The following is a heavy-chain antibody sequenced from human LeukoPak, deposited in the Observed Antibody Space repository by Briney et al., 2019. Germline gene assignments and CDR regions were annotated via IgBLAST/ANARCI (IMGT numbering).Heavy chain of an antibody. CDR2: IYYSGST. CDR1: GGSISSSSYY. J-gene: IGHJ4*02. D-gene: IGHD5-24*01. V-gene: IGHV4-39*01. CDR3: ARLKLAPLQSAKERDY. Sequence: SETLSLTCTVSGGSISSSSYYWGWIRQPPGKGLEWIGSIYYSGSTYYNPSLKSRVTISVDTSKTQFSLKLSSVTAADTAVYYCARLKLAPLQSAKERDYWGQGTLVTVSS.